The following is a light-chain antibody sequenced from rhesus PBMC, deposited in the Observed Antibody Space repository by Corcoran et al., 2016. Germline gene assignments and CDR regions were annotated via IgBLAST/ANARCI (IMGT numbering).Light chain of an antibody. CDR2: AAS. V-gene: IGKV1-33*02. CDR3: QHGHNIPT. Sequence: DIQMTQSPSSLSAAVGDRVTITCQASQGITNTLAWYLQKPGKVPKLLIYAASNLQSGVPSRFSGSGSGTHFPLTISSLQPECFGTYYCQHGHNIPTFGTGTKVEIK. CDR1: QGITNT. J-gene: IGKJ1*01.